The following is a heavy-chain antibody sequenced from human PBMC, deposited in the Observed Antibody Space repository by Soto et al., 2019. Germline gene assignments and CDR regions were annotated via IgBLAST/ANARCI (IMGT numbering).Heavy chain of an antibody. CDR1: GGSFSGYY. J-gene: IGHJ6*02. Sequence: QVQLQQWGAGLLKPSETLSLTCVVNGGSFSGYYWSWVRLPPGKGLEWIGEINHSGITDSNPSLTSRVTISVDGSMNQFSLNLTSVTAADTAVYFCARARSSVPSRRGIGYYGMDVWGQGTTVTVSS. D-gene: IGHD2-2*03. V-gene: IGHV4-34*01. CDR3: ARARSSVPSRRGIGYYGMDV. CDR2: INHSGIT.